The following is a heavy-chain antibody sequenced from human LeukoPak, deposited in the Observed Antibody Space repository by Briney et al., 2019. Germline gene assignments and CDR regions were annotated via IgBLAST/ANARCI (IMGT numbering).Heavy chain of an antibody. CDR3: ASTPRLSVGATLGVDY. V-gene: IGHV1-18*01. Sequence: GASVKVSCKASGYTFTSYGISWVRQAPGQGLEWMGWISAYNGNTNYAQKLQGRVTMTTDTSTSTAYMELRSLRSDDTAVYYCASTPRLSVGATLGVDYWGQGTLVTVSS. J-gene: IGHJ4*02. D-gene: IGHD1-26*01. CDR1: GYTFTSYG. CDR2: ISAYNGNT.